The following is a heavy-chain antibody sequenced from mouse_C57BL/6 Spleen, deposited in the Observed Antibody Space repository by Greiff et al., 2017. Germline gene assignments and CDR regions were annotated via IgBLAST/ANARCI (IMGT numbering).Heavy chain of an antibody. Sequence: VQLQQSGPELVKPGASVKMSCKASGYTFTDYNMHWVKQSHGKSLEWIGYINPNNGGTSYNQKFKGKATLTVNKSSSTAYMELRSLTSEDSAVYYCAGAYYSNYVRYFDVWGTGTTVTVSS. CDR1: GYTFTDYN. CDR3: AGAYYSNYVRYFDV. J-gene: IGHJ1*03. D-gene: IGHD2-5*01. CDR2: INPNNGGT. V-gene: IGHV1-22*01.